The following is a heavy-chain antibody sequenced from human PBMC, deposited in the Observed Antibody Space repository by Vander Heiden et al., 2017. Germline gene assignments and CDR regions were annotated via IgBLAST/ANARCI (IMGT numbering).Heavy chain of an antibody. CDR2: IYWNDLK. CDR3: AYHYCFFHV. CDR1: GFSLMTSGVG. Sequence: QITLKESGPTLVKPTQTLTLTCTSSGFSLMTSGVGVGWLRQHPGKAPEWLALIYWNDLKRYSPSLNNRLFITMDTSKDQVVLTMTNMDPLDTATYYCAYHYCFFHVWGRGTLVTVSS. V-gene: IGHV2-5*01. J-gene: IGHJ2*01.